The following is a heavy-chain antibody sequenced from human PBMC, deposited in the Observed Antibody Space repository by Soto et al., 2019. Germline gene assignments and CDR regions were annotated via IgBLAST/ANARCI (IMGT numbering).Heavy chain of an antibody. CDR3: ARGDRGSSGSPASYYYSGLDV. CDR2: VSAGGDMT. J-gene: IGHJ6*02. CDR1: GFTFSSYA. D-gene: IGHD2-15*01. Sequence: DVQLLESGGHLVQPGGSLRLSCAASGFTFSSYAMSWVRQAPGKGLEWVSSVSAGGDMTYYSDSVKGRFTISRDNSNNALVLQMNSLRIADTALYYCARGDRGSSGSPASYYYSGLDVWGQGTTVTVS. V-gene: IGHV3-23*01.